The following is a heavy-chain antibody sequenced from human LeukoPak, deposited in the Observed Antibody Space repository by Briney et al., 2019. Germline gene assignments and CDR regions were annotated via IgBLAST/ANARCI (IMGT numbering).Heavy chain of an antibody. V-gene: IGHV1-46*01. D-gene: IGHD6-19*01. CDR1: GYTFTSYY. Sequence: ASVKVSCKASGYTFTSYYMHWVRQAPGQGLEWMGIINPSVGSTSYAQKFQGRVTMTRDTSTSTVYMELSSLRSEDTAVYYCARDPTRYSSGWYVDYWGQGTLVTVS. J-gene: IGHJ4*02. CDR3: ARDPTRYSSGWYVDY. CDR2: INPSVGST.